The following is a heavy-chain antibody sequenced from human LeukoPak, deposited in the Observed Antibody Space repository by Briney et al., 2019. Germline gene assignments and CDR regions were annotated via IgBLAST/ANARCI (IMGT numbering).Heavy chain of an antibody. Sequence: SETLSLTCTVSGYSISSGYYWGWIRQPPGKGLEWIGSIYHSGSTYYNPSLKSRVTISVDTSKNQFSLKLSSVTAADTAVYYCARSLGSSSWYGYFQHWGQGTLVTVSS. D-gene: IGHD6-13*01. CDR1: GYSISSGYY. CDR3: ARSLGSSSWYGYFQH. V-gene: IGHV4-38-2*02. CDR2: IYHSGST. J-gene: IGHJ1*01.